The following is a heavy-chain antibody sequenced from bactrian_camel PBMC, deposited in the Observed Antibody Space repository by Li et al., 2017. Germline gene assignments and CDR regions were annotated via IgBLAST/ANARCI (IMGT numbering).Heavy chain of an antibody. CDR1: DYPWGNNC. CDR2: IDSDGT. Sequence: HVQLVESGGGSVQAGGSLRLSCVASDYPWGNNCMGWFRQPPGKEREGVAAIDSDGTTYAESVKGRFTISKDTAENTLYLQMNSLKPEDTAVYYCTADRPSFGLLCGIWSARYNYWGQGTQVTVS. J-gene: IGHJ4*01. CDR3: TADRPSFGLLCGIWSARYNY. V-gene: IGHV3S53*01. D-gene: IGHD1*01.